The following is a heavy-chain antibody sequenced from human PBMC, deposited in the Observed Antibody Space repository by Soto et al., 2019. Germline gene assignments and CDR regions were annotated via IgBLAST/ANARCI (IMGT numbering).Heavy chain of an antibody. Sequence: PSETLSLTCTVSGDSVSSYYWTWIRQPPGKALEWIGYIYDSGSTYYNPSLNSRVTISIDTSKNQFSLKLSSVTAADTAIYFCASTLIAADGYPRRIFDYWGQGALVTVSS. CDR1: GDSVSSYY. D-gene: IGHD6-13*01. CDR3: ASTLIAADGYPRRIFDY. J-gene: IGHJ4*02. V-gene: IGHV4-59*08. CDR2: IYDSGST.